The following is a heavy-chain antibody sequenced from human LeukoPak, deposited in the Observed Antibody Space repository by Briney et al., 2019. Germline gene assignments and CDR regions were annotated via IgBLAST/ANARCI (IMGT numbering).Heavy chain of an antibody. V-gene: IGHV3-23*01. CDR2: ISGSGGST. CDR3: AKVCPPPGTYYDSSGYVDY. CDR1: GFTFSSYA. J-gene: IGHJ4*02. Sequence: PGGSLRLSCAASGFTFSSYAMSWVRQAPGKGLEWVSAISGSGGSTYYADSVKGRFTISRANSKNTLYLKMNSLRAEDTAVYYCAKVCPPPGTYYDSSGYVDYWGQGTLVTVSS. D-gene: IGHD3-22*01.